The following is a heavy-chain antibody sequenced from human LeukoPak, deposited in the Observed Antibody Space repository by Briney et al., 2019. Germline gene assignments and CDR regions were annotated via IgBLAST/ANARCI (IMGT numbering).Heavy chain of an antibody. Sequence: SQTLSPTCAISGDSVSSNSAAWNWIRQPPSRGLEWLGRTYYRSKWYNDYAVSVKSRITINPDTSKNQFSLQLNSVTPEDTAVYYCARESSSGWYNWFDPWGQGTLVTVSS. CDR1: GDSVSSNSAA. CDR3: ARESSSGWYNWFDP. J-gene: IGHJ5*02. CDR2: TYYRSKWYN. D-gene: IGHD6-19*01. V-gene: IGHV6-1*01.